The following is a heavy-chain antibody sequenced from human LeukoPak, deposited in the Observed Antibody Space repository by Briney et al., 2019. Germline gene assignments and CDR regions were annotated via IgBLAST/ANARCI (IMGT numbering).Heavy chain of an antibody. J-gene: IGHJ5*02. CDR2: INHSGST. CDR1: GGSFSGYY. V-gene: IGHV4-34*01. D-gene: IGHD6-13*01. Sequence: SETLSLTCAVYGGSFSGYYWSWIRQPPGKGLEWIGEINHSGSTNYNPSLKSRVTISVDTSKNQFSLKLSSVTAADTAVYCCARGGSGAAAGANWFDPWGQGTLVTVSS. CDR3: ARGGSGAAAGANWFDP.